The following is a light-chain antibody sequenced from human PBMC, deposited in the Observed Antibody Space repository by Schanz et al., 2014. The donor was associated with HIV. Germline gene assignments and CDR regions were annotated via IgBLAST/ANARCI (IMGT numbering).Light chain of an antibody. CDR3: QQYGSSRT. J-gene: IGKJ1*01. CDR1: QTITSNF. CDR2: GAS. Sequence: EIVLTQSPGTLSLFPGERAALSCRASQTITSNFLAWYQQRPGQAPRLLIYGASNRATGVPDRFSGSGSGTDFTLTISRLEPEDFAVYYCQQYGSSRTFGQGTKVEIK. V-gene: IGKV3-20*01.